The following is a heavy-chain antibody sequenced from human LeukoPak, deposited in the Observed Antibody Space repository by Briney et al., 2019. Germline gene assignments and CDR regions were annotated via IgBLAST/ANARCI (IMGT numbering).Heavy chain of an antibody. Sequence: PSVKVSCKASLYTFTGYYMHWVPQAPGQGLECMRWINPNSGHTNYAQKFQGRVTMTRHTPISTAYMELSRLRSDDAAVYYCARDGGIVVVPAALNYYYYGMDVWGQGTTVTVSS. CDR3: ARDGGIVVVPAALNYYYYGMDV. D-gene: IGHD2-2*01. CDR2: INPNSGHT. CDR1: LYTFTGYY. V-gene: IGHV1-2*02. J-gene: IGHJ6*02.